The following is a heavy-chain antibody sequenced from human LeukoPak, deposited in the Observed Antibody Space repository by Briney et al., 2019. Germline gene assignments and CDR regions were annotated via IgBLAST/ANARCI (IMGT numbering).Heavy chain of an antibody. CDR3: ARGEPEDIVVVPAAINNWFDP. CDR1: GGSFSGYY. J-gene: IGHJ5*02. D-gene: IGHD2-2*01. Sequence: SETLSLTCAVYGGSFSGYYWSWIRQPPGKGLEWIGEINHSGSTNYNPSLKSRVTISVDTSKNQFSLKLSSVTAADTAVYYCARGEPEDIVVVPAAINNWFDPWGQGTLVTVSS. CDR2: INHSGST. V-gene: IGHV4-34*01.